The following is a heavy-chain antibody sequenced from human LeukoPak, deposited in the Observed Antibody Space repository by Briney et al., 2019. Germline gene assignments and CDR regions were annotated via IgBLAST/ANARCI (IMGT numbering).Heavy chain of an antibody. Sequence: GGSLRLSCAASGFTFSTYTMYWVRQPPGKGLEWVSIIGGSGGDIHYADSVKGRFTISRDNSKNTLYLQMNSLRDEDTAVYYCARACRFGGPRHFDYWGQGTLVTVSS. CDR1: GFTFSTYT. CDR3: ARACRFGGPRHFDY. CDR2: IGGSGGDI. J-gene: IGHJ4*02. D-gene: IGHD3-16*01. V-gene: IGHV3-23*01.